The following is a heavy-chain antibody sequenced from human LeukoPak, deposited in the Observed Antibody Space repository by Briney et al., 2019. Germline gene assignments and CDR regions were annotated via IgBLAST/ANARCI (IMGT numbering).Heavy chain of an antibody. CDR3: AKAVDIVVVVGGFDY. CDR1: GFTFDDYA. CDR2: ISWNSGSI. V-gene: IGHV3-9*01. J-gene: IGHJ4*02. D-gene: IGHD2-15*01. Sequence: GGSLRLSCAASGFTFDDYAMHWVRHAPGKGLEWVSGISWNSGSIGYADSVKGRFTISRDNAKNSLYLQMNSLRAEDTASYYCAKAVDIVVVVGGFDYWGQGTLVTVSS.